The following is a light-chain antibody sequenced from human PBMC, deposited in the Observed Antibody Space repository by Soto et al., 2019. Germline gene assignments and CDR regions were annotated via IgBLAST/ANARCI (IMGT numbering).Light chain of an antibody. V-gene: IGKV3-11*01. Sequence: EIVWTQSPATLSLSPGERATLSCRASQSVSSYLAWYQQKPGQAPRLLIYDAPNRATGIPARFSGSGSGTDFTLPISSLQTEDFAVYYCQHRSNWHTYTFGQGTQVDIK. CDR3: QHRSNWHTYT. CDR1: QSVSSY. J-gene: IGKJ2*01. CDR2: DAP.